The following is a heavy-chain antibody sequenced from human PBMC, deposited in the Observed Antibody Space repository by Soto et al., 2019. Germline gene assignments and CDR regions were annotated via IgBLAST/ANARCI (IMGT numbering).Heavy chain of an antibody. CDR2: INAGNGNT. J-gene: IGHJ4*02. CDR3: ARDVLRSGGGEFDY. Sequence: GASVKVSCKASGYTFTSYAMHWVRQAPGQRLEWMGWINAGNGNTKYSQKFQGRVTITRDTSASTAYMELRSLRSDDTAVYYCARDVLRSGGGEFDYWGQGTLVTVSS. V-gene: IGHV1-3*01. CDR1: GYTFTSYA. D-gene: IGHD2-15*01.